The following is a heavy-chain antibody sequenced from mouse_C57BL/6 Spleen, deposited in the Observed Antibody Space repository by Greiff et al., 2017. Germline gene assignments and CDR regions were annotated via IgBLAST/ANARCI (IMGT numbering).Heavy chain of an antibody. CDR1: GFTFSSYA. J-gene: IGHJ2*01. CDR3: ARHYGSPFDY. D-gene: IGHD1-1*01. CDR2: ISDGGSYT. V-gene: IGHV5-4*01. Sequence: EVQVVESGGGLVKPGGSLKLSCAASGFTFSSYAMSWVRQTPEKRLEWVATISDGGSYTYYPDNVKGRFTISRDNAKNNLYLQMSHLKSEDTAMYYCARHYGSPFDYWGQGTTLTVSS.